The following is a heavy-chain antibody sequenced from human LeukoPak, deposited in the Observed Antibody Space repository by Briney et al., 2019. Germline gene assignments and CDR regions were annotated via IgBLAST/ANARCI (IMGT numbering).Heavy chain of an antibody. J-gene: IGHJ3*02. V-gene: IGHV3-21*01. CDR1: GFTFSTYS. CDR2: ISSSTTYI. CDR3: ARDRGYCSGGSCYSNAFDI. Sequence: AGGSLRLSCAASGFTFSTYSMSWVRQAPGKGLEWVSYISSSTTYIYYADSVKGRFTISRDNAKNSLYLQMNSLRAEDTSVYYCARDRGYCSGGSCYSNAFDIWGQGTMVTVSS. D-gene: IGHD2-15*01.